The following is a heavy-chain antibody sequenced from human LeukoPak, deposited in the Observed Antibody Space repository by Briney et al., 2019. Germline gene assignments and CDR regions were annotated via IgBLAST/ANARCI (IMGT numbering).Heavy chain of an antibody. CDR2: ISDSGGTT. Sequence: GGSLRLSCAASGFTFSFFAMSWVRQAPGKGLEWVSAISDSGGTTYYADSVKGRFTISRDNSKNTLYLQMNSLRAEDTAVYYCAKDALRSSGWYYFDYWGQGTLVAVSS. V-gene: IGHV3-23*01. D-gene: IGHD6-19*01. CDR3: AKDALRSSGWYYFDY. J-gene: IGHJ4*02. CDR1: GFTFSFFA.